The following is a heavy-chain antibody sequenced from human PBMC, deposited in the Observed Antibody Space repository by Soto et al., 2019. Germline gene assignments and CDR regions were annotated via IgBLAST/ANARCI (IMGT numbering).Heavy chain of an antibody. Sequence: SETLSLTCAVSSGSISSSNWWSWVRQPPGKGLEWIGEIYHSGSTNYNPSLKSRVTISVDKSKNQFSLKLSSVTAADTAVYYCASRTNIAVAAPFDYWGQGTLVTVSS. CDR2: IYHSGST. J-gene: IGHJ4*02. CDR1: SGSISSSNW. CDR3: ASRTNIAVAAPFDY. V-gene: IGHV4-4*02. D-gene: IGHD6-19*01.